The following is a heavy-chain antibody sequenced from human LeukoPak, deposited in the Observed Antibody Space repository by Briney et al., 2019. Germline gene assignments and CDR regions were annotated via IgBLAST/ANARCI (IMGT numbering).Heavy chain of an antibody. Sequence: GGSLRLSCAASGFTFSSYGMHWVRQAPGKGLEWVAVIWYDGSNKYYVDSVKGRFTISRDNSKNTLYLQMNSLRAEDTAVYYCARAKYYFDYWGQGTLVTVSS. CDR1: GFTFSSYG. V-gene: IGHV3-33*08. CDR3: ARAKYYFDY. CDR2: IWYDGSNK. J-gene: IGHJ4*02.